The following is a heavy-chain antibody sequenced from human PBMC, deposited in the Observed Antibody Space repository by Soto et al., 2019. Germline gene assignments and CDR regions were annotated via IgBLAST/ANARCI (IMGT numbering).Heavy chain of an antibody. Sequence: ASVKVSCKASGYTFTSYAMHWVRQAPGQRLEWMGWINAGNGNTKYSQKFQGRVTITRDTSASTAYMELSSLRSEDTAVYYCARDLTPSSGWQPPDYWGQGTLVTVSS. CDR1: GYTFTSYA. D-gene: IGHD6-19*01. CDR2: INAGNGNT. CDR3: ARDLTPSSGWQPPDY. V-gene: IGHV1-3*01. J-gene: IGHJ4*02.